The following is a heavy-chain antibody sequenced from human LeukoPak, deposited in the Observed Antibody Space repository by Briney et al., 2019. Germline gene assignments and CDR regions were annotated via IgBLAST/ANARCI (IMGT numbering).Heavy chain of an antibody. D-gene: IGHD4-11*01. Sequence: GGSLRLSCVASGFTFSDYAMNWVRQAPGKGLEWVSTFKTNYNQVYYAESVRGRFTISTDNSKNTAYLQMNSLRVEDTALYYCARSAPDYTRFDFWGQGALVTVSS. CDR2: FKTNYNQV. J-gene: IGHJ4*02. CDR1: GFTFSDYA. CDR3: ARSAPDYTRFDF. V-gene: IGHV3-23*05.